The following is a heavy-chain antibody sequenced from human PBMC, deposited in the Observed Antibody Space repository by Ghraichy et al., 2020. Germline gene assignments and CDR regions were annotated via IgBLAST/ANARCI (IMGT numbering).Heavy chain of an antibody. J-gene: IGHJ3*02. CDR3: AKLTIFGVVIIEDAFDI. V-gene: IGHV3-23*01. D-gene: IGHD3-3*01. CDR2: ISGSGGST. Sequence: LSLTCAASGFTFSSYAMSWVRQAPGKGLEWVSAISGSGGSTYYADSVKGRFTISRDNSKNTLYLQMNSLRAEDTAVYYCAKLTIFGVVIIEDAFDIWGQGTMVTVSS. CDR1: GFTFSSYA.